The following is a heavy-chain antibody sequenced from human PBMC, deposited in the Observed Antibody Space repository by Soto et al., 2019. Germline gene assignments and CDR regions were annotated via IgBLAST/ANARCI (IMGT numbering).Heavy chain of an antibody. CDR2: IIPIFGTA. V-gene: IGHV1-69*01. J-gene: IGHJ6*02. CDR1: GDTFSSYA. CDR3: ARDGSGYRSSASPMDV. D-gene: IGHD3-22*01. Sequence: QVQLVQSGAEVKKPGSSVKVSCKASGDTFSSYAISWVRQAPGQGLEWMGGIIPIFGTANYAQKFQGRVTITADESTSTAYMELSSLRSEDTAVYYWARDGSGYRSSASPMDVWGQGTTVTVSS.